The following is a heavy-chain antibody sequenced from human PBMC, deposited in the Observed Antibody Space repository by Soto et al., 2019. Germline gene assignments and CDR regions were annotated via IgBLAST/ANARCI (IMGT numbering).Heavy chain of an antibody. CDR2: IIPIFGTA. CDR1: GGTFSSYA. V-gene: IGHV1-69*13. Sequence: EASVKVSCKASGGTFSSYAISWVRQAPGQGLEWMGGIIPIFGTANYAQKFQGRVTITADESTSTAYMELSSLRSEDTAVYYCARSEYGGNSGYYYGMDVWGQGTTVTVSS. J-gene: IGHJ6*02. D-gene: IGHD4-17*01. CDR3: ARSEYGGNSGYYYGMDV.